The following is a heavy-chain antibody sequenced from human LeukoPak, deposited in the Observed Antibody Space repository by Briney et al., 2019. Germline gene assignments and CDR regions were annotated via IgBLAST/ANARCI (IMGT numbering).Heavy chain of an antibody. D-gene: IGHD1-1*01. CDR3: ARAMRGTGGALDI. J-gene: IGHJ3*02. V-gene: IGHV1-46*01. Sequence: ASVKLSCKASGYTFTNYYVHWVRQAPGQGLEWMGIINPSGGSTSYAQKFQGRVTMTRDTSTSTVYMELSSLRSEDTAVYYCARAMRGTGGALDIWGQGTMVTVSS. CDR1: GYTFTNYY. CDR2: INPSGGST.